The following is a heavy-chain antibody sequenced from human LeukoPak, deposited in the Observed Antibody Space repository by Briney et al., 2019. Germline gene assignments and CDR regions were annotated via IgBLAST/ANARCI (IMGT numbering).Heavy chain of an antibody. CDR1: GFTLSTDS. CDR3: ARDGYYYNGSNLYYAPFDS. D-gene: IGHD3-16*02. V-gene: IGHV3-48*01. CDR2: ISYDSAIK. Sequence: GGSLRLSCAASGFTLSTDSMNWVRQAPGKGLEWISYISYDSAIKYYADSVRGRFTISRDNAKNAVYLQMNSLRAEDTAVYYCARDGYYYNGSNLYYAPFDSWGQGALVTVSS. J-gene: IGHJ4*02.